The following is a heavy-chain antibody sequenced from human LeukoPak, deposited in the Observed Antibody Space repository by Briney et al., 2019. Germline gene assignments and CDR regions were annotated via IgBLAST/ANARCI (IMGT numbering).Heavy chain of an antibody. D-gene: IGHD6-13*01. J-gene: IGHJ4*02. V-gene: IGHV3-23*01. CDR1: GFTFSSYA. CDR2: ITGSGGST. CDR3: AKDPTFGGRSSLSVY. Sequence: GGSLRLSCAASGFTFSSYAMSWVRQSPGKGLEWVSAITGSGGSTYYADSVKGRFTISRDNSKNTLYLQMNSLRAEDTAVYYCAKDPTFGGRSSLSVYWGQGTLVTVSS.